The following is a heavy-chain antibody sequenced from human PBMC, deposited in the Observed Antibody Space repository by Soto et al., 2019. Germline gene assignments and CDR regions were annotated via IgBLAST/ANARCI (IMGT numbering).Heavy chain of an antibody. Sequence: EVQLLESGGGLVQPGGSLRLSCAASGFTFSNYAISWVRQAPGKGLEWVSGISAGGASPYYADSVKGRFTVSRDNSKNTLHLQMNSLRAEDTAVYYCANCPGSSSWPHYYSGMDVWGQGTTVTVSS. CDR3: ANCPGSSSWPHYYSGMDV. V-gene: IGHV3-23*01. D-gene: IGHD6-13*01. CDR1: GFTFSNYA. CDR2: ISAGGASP. J-gene: IGHJ6*02.